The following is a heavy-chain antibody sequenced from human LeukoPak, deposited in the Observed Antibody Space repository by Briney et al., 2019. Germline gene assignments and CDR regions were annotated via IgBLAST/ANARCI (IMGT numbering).Heavy chain of an antibody. D-gene: IGHD1-26*01. CDR2: IYHRGST. Sequence: GSLRLSCAASGFTFSSYSMNWVRQPPGKGLEWIGEIYHRGSTNYNPSLKSRVTISVDKSKNQFSLKLSSVTAADTAVYYCARSWSYTSPWDYWGQGTLVTVSS. CDR3: ARSWSYTSPWDY. CDR1: GFTFSSYSM. V-gene: IGHV4-4*02. J-gene: IGHJ4*02.